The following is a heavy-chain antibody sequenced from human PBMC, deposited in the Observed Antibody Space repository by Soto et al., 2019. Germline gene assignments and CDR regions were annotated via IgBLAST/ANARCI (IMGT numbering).Heavy chain of an antibody. CDR3: ARSYRRYCSGGSCYPYYYYYMDV. D-gene: IGHD2-15*01. CDR2: IYYSGST. CDR1: GGSISSYY. V-gene: IGHV4-59*01. J-gene: IGHJ6*03. Sequence: PSETLSLTCTVSGGSISSYYWSWIRQPPGKGLEWNGYIYYSGSTNYKPYLKSRVTISVDTSKNQFSMKLSSVTAADTAAYYCARSYRRYCSGGSCYPYYYYYMDVWGKGTTVTVSS.